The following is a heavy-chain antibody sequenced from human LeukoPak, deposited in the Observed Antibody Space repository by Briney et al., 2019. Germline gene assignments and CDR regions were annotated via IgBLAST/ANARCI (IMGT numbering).Heavy chain of an antibody. Sequence: PGGSLRLSCAASGFTFSSYGMHWVRQAPGKGLEWVAVIWYDGSNKYYADSVKGRFTISRDNSKNTLYLQMNSLRAEDTAVYYCAKDGLGYCSGGSCYSNWFDPWGQGTLVTVSS. J-gene: IGHJ5*02. CDR1: GFTFSSYG. D-gene: IGHD2-15*01. V-gene: IGHV3-33*06. CDR3: AKDGLGYCSGGSCYSNWFDP. CDR2: IWYDGSNK.